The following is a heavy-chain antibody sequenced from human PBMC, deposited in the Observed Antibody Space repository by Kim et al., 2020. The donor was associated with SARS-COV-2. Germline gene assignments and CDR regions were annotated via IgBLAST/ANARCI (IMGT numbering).Heavy chain of an antibody. J-gene: IGHJ4*02. CDR1: GGSFSGYY. D-gene: IGHD6-13*01. V-gene: IGHV4-34*01. Sequence: SETLSLTCAVYGGSFSGYYWSWIRQPPGKGLEWIGEINHSGSTNYNPSLKSRVTISVDTSKNQFSLKLSSVTAADTAVYYCARGGLQGSSSFPYYFDYWGQGTLVTVSS. CDR2: INHSGST. CDR3: ARGGLQGSSSFPYYFDY.